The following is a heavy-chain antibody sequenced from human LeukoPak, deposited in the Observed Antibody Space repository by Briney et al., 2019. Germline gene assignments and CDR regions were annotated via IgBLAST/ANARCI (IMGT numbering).Heavy chain of an antibody. D-gene: IGHD2-21*01. V-gene: IGHV3-23*01. CDR1: GFTFSSYA. Sequence: PGGSLRLSCAASGFTFSSYAMSWVRQAPGKGLEWVSGITGSGGTTYYADSVKGRATISRDNSKNTLYLQMNSLRAEDTAIYYCARDLRVISFDNWGQGTLVSVSS. CDR2: ITGSGGTT. J-gene: IGHJ4*02. CDR3: ARDLRVISFDN.